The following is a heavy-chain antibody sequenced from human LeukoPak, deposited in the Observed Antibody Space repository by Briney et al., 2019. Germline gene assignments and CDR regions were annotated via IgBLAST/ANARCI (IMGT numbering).Heavy chain of an antibody. V-gene: IGHV1-2*02. D-gene: IGHD3-10*01. Sequence: ASVKVSCKASGYTFTGYYMHWVRQAPGQGLEWMGWINLNSGGTNYAQKFQGRVTMTRDTSISTAYMELSRLRSDDTAVYYCARDASVYYGSGSCFDYWGQGTLVTVSS. CDR3: ARDASVYYGSGSCFDY. CDR1: GYTFTGYY. J-gene: IGHJ4*02. CDR2: INLNSGGT.